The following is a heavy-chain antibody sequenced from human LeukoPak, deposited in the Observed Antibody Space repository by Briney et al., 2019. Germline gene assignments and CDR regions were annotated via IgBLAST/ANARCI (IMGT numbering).Heavy chain of an antibody. CDR3: ARWYYYDSSGYPDAFDI. V-gene: IGHV1-69*05. CDR1: GGTFSSYA. CDR2: IIPIFGTA. D-gene: IGHD3-22*01. J-gene: IGHJ3*02. Sequence: SSVNVSCKASGGTFSSYAISWVRQAPGQGLEWMGRIIPIFGTANYAQKFQGRVTITTDESTSTAYMELSSLRSEDTAVYYCARWYYYDSSGYPDAFDIWGQGTMVTVSS.